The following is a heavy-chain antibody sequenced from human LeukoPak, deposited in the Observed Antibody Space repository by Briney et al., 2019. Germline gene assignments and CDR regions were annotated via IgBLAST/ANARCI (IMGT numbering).Heavy chain of an antibody. CDR2: IYSGGST. CDR3: ARVGGSYGYYYGMDV. Sequence: GGSLRLSCAASGFTVSSNYMSWVRQAPGKGLEWVSVIYSGGSTYYADSVKGRFTISRDNSKNTLYLQMNSLRAEDTAVYYCARVGGSYGYYYGMDVWGQGTTVTVSS. D-gene: IGHD1-26*01. J-gene: IGHJ6*02. CDR1: GFTVSSNY. V-gene: IGHV3-53*01.